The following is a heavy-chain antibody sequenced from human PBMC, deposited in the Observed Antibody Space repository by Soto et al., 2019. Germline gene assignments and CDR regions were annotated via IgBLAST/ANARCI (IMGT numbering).Heavy chain of an antibody. CDR1: GFSLNTGGVT. CDR3: AHSPAPRVYFQH. V-gene: IGHV2-5*02. Sequence: SGPTLVNPTQTLTLTCVFSGFSLNTGGVTVGWIRQPPGKALEWVALIYWDDGKRYSPSLKSRLTITKETSRNQVVLTMTDVDPEDTATYFCAHSPAPRVYFQHWGEGTLVTVSS. D-gene: IGHD3-10*01. CDR2: IYWDDGK. J-gene: IGHJ1*01.